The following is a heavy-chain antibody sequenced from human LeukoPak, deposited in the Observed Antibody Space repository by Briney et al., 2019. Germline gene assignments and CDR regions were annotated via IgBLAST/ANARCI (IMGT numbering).Heavy chain of an antibody. V-gene: IGHV3-21*01. Sequence: PGGSLRLSCAASGFTFSSYSMNWVRQAPGKGLEWVSSISSSSSYIYYADSVKGRFTISRDNAKNSLYLQMNSLRAEDTAVYYCARDVPRTNSLMDYWGQGTLVTVSS. CDR2: ISSSSSYI. D-gene: IGHD4-23*01. CDR3: ARDVPRTNSLMDY. CDR1: GFTFSSYS. J-gene: IGHJ4*02.